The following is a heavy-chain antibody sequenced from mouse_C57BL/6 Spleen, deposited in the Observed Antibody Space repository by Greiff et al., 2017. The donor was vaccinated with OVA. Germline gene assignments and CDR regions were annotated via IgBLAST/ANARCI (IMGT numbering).Heavy chain of an antibody. CDR3: ARQSSPFNWDGSYFDY. J-gene: IGHJ2*01. V-gene: IGHV1-62-2*01. D-gene: IGHD4-1*01. CDR2: FYPGSGSI. Sequence: QVQLQQSGAELVKPGASVKLSCKASGYTFTEYTIHWVKQRSGQGLEWIGWFYPGSGSIKYNEKFKDKAPLTADKSSSTVYMELSRLTSEDSAVYFCARQSSPFNWDGSYFDYWGQGTTLTVSS. CDR1: GYTFTEYT.